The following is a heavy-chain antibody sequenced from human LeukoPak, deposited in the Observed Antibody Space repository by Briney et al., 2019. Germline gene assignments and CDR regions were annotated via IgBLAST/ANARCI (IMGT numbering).Heavy chain of an antibody. Sequence: SETLSLTCTVSGDSISGGDCYWSWIRQPPGKGLEWIGYIFSGNTYYNPSLQSRLSLPVDTSKNQFSLRLSSVTAADTALYFCARVHRVAGLDYWGQGTLVTVSS. J-gene: IGHJ4*02. V-gene: IGHV4-30-4*01. D-gene: IGHD6-19*01. CDR3: ARVHRVAGLDY. CDR2: IFSGNT. CDR1: GDSISGGDCY.